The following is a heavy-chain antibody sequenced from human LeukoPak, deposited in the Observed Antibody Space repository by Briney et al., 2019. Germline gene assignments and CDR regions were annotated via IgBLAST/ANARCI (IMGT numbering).Heavy chain of an antibody. J-gene: IGHJ4*02. V-gene: IGHV3-30*14. CDR3: ARVVTRVGYFDY. D-gene: IGHD2-21*01. Sequence: GGSLRLSCAASGFTFSSYAMHWVCQAPGKGLEWVAVISYDGSNKYYADSVKGRFTISRDTSKNALLLQLSSLRAEDTAVYYCARVVTRVGYFDYWGQGTLVTVSS. CDR1: GFTFSSYA. CDR2: ISYDGSNK.